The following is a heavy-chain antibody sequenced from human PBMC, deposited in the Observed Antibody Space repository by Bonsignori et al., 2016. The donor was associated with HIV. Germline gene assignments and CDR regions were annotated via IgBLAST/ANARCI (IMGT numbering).Heavy chain of an antibody. CDR3: SQHYDSSGHVTGGYAFDY. J-gene: IGHJ3*01. V-gene: IGHV3-30*04. CDR1: GFTFSTYA. D-gene: IGHD3-22*01. CDR2: ISLDATYK. Sequence: QVQLVESGGGVVQPGRSLRLSCAASGFTFSTYAMHWVRQAPGKGLEWVAAISLDATYKYYADSVKGRFTISRDNSKNTLYLQMNSLRPEDTAVYYCSQHYDSSGHVTGGYAFDYWGQGTMVTVSS.